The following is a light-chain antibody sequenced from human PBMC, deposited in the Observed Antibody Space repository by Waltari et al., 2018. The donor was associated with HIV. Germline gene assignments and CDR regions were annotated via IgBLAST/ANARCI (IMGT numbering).Light chain of an antibody. CDR2: GKN. J-gene: IGLJ2*01. Sequence: SSELTQDPAVSVALGQTVRITCQGNSLRSYYASWYQQKPGQAPVLVIYGKNNRPSGIPDRFSGFSSGNTASLTITGTQAEDEADYYCNSRDSSDTHVVFGGGTKLTVL. CDR3: NSRDSSDTHVV. CDR1: SLRSYY. V-gene: IGLV3-19*01.